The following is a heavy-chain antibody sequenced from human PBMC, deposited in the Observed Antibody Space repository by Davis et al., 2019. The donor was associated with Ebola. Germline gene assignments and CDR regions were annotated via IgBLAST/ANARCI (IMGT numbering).Heavy chain of an antibody. Sequence: GESLKISCAASAFSFSDYWMHWVRQAPGKGLVWVSRINSDGSITDYADSVKDGFTISRDNAKNKLYLQMSSLRADDTAVYYCARTYYYYDMDVWGQGTTVIVSS. CDR1: AFSFSDYW. J-gene: IGHJ6*02. CDR2: INSDGSIT. CDR3: ARTYYYYDMDV. V-gene: IGHV3-74*01.